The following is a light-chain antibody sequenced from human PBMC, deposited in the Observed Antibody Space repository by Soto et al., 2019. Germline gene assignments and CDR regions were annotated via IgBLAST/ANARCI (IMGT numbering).Light chain of an antibody. Sequence: DIQMTQSPSTLSASLGDRVTITCRASQSINIWLAWYQQKPGKAPKLLIYDASNLESGVPSRFSGSGSGTEFTLTISSLQPDDFATYFCQQYKSYSWTFGQGTKVDIK. CDR2: DAS. CDR1: QSINIW. J-gene: IGKJ1*01. CDR3: QQYKSYSWT. V-gene: IGKV1-5*01.